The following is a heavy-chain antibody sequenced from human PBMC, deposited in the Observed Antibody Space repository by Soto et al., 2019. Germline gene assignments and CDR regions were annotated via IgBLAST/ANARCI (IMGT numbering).Heavy chain of an antibody. CDR3: AGRVYCGGDCYYFAD. Sequence: SVKVSCKASGGTFSSYAISWVRQAPGQGLEWMGGIIPIFGTANYAQKFQGRVTITADESTSTAYMELSSLRSEDTAVYYCAGRVYCGGDCYYFADWAQRTLVTVSS. V-gene: IGHV1-69*13. CDR1: GGTFSSYA. J-gene: IGHJ4*02. CDR2: IIPIFGTA. D-gene: IGHD2-21*02.